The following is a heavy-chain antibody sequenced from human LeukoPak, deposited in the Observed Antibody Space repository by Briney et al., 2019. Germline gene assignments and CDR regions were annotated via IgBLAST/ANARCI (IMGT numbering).Heavy chain of an antibody. CDR1: GFAFDSFA. V-gene: IGHV3-23*01. D-gene: IGHD4-17*01. CDR2: ISGSGAST. CDR3: AKRPTTVTTFGRDY. Sequence: GGSLRLSCAASGFAFDSFAMSWVRQAPGKGVEWLSAISGSGASTYYGDSVKGRFTISRDNSRDTLYLQMDSLRAEDTAVYYCAKRPTTVTTFGRDYWGQGTLVTVSS. J-gene: IGHJ4*02.